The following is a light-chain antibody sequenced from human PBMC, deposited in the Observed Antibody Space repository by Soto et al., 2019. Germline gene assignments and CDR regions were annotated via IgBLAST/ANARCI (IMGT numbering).Light chain of an antibody. J-gene: IGKJ5*01. Sequence: EIVLTQSPGTLSLSPGERATLSCRASQSVSSTYLAWYQQKPGQAPRLLIHGASTRATGLPARFSGSGSGTEFTLIISSLQSEDSAVYYCQQYDNWPITFGQGTRLEI. CDR2: GAS. CDR3: QQYDNWPIT. V-gene: IGKV3-15*01. CDR1: QSVSSTY.